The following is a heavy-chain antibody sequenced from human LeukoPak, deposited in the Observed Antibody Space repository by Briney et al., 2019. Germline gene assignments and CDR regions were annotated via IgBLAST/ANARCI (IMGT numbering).Heavy chain of an antibody. CDR3: ARSKNGKCDY. CDR1: GDSISSSGYY. V-gene: IGHV4-39*07. D-gene: IGHD1-26*01. J-gene: IGHJ4*02. CDR2: MYYGENT. Sequence: PSETLSLTCSVSGDSISSSGYYWGWIRQPPGKGLEWIGSMYYGENTYYNASLKSRVTISVDTSKNLFSLKLNSVTAADTGVYYCARSKNGKCDYWGQGTLVTVSS.